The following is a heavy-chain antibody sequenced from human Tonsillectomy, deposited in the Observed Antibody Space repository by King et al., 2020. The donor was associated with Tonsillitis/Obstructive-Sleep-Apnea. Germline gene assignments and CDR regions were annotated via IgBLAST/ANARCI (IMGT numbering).Heavy chain of an antibody. J-gene: IGHJ4*02. D-gene: IGHD3-9*01. CDR1: GFTFGDYA. V-gene: IGHV3-49*05. Sequence: VQLVESGGGLVKPGRSLRLSCTASGFTFGDYAMNWFRQAPGKGLEWVGFITSTPYGGTTEYAASVKGRFTISRDDSTRIAYLQMNSLKTDDTAVYYWARDGGRKHYYYILTGHYFDYWGQGTRVTVSS. CDR2: ITSTPYGGTT. CDR3: ARDGGRKHYYYILTGHYFDY.